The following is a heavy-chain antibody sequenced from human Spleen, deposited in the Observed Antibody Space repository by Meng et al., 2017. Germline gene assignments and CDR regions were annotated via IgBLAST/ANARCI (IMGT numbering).Heavy chain of an antibody. J-gene: IGHJ5*02. D-gene: IGHD1-26*01. CDR2: ISSSGSTI. CDR1: GFTFSSYE. CDR3: ARDQGGWDLHP. Sequence: GGSLRLSCAASGFTFSSYEMNWVRQAPGKGLEWVSYISSSGSTIYYADSVKGRFTISRDNAKNSLYLQMNSLRAEDTAVYYCARDQGGWDLHPWGQGTLVTVSS. V-gene: IGHV3-48*03.